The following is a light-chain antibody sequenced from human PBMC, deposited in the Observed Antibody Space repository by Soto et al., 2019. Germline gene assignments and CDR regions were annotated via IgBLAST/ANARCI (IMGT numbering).Light chain of an antibody. J-gene: IGKJ1*01. CDR1: QSISSW. CDR3: QQYRGT. V-gene: IGKV1-5*01. Sequence: DIQMTQSPSTLSASVGDRVTITCRASQSISSWLAWYQQKPGKAPKLLIYDASSLESGVPSRFSGSGSGTEFTLTISRLQPDDFATYYCQQYRGTCGQGTKVEIK. CDR2: DAS.